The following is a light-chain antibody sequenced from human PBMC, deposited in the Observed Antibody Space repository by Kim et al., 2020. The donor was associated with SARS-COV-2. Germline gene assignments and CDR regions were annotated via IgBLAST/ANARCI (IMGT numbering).Light chain of an antibody. J-gene: IGLJ3*02. CDR3: QTWGTGIHWV. Sequence: QLVLTQSPSASASLGASVKLTCTLRSGHSSYAIAWHQQQPEKGPRYLMKLNSDGSHTKGDGIPDRFSGSSSGAERYLTISSLQSEDEADYYCQTWGTGIHWVFGGGTQLTV. V-gene: IGLV4-69*01. CDR1: SGHSSYA. CDR2: LNSDGSH.